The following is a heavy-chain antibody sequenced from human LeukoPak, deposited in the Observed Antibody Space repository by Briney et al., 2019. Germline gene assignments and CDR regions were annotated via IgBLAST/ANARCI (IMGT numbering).Heavy chain of an antibody. Sequence: GSLGLSCAASGFKFSDYGMSWVRQAPGKGLEWVSGINWNADSTGYADSVKGRFTISKDNAKNSLFLQMNSLRAEDTAMYYCARAILSDPKYYGMDVWGQGTTVTVS. V-gene: IGHV3-20*04. CDR2: INWNADST. D-gene: IGHD3-9*01. CDR3: ARAILSDPKYYGMDV. CDR1: GFKFSDYG. J-gene: IGHJ6*02.